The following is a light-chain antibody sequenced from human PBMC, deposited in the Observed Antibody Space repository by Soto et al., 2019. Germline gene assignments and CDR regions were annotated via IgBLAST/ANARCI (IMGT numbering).Light chain of an antibody. Sequence: QSALTQPASVSGSPGQSITISCTGTSSDVGGYNYVSWYQQYPGKAPKLIIYDVSNRPSGVSNRFSGSKSGNTASLTISGLQAEDEAEYYCSSYTSSSTLVVFGGGTKLTVL. V-gene: IGLV2-14*01. CDR3: SSYTSSSTLVV. CDR1: SSDVGGYNY. CDR2: DVS. J-gene: IGLJ2*01.